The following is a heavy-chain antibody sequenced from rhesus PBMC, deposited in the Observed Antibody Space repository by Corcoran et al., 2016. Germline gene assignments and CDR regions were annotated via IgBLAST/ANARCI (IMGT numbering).Heavy chain of an antibody. CDR2: IYGSSGRT. CDR1: GYSISSGYD. V-gene: IGHV4-76*01. D-gene: IGHD2-27*01. Sequence: QVQLQESGPGVVKPSETLSLTCAVSGYSISSGYDWSWIRQPPGKGLEWIGYIYGSSGRTNYNPSLKNRVTISKDTSKNQFSLKLSSVTAADTAVYYCAQRVVFTASFDYWGQGVLVTVSS. CDR3: AQRVVFTASFDY. J-gene: IGHJ4*01.